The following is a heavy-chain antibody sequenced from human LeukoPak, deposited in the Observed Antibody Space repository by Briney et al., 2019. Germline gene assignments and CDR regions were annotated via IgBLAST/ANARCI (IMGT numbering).Heavy chain of an antibody. J-gene: IGHJ4*02. V-gene: IGHV3-33*08. D-gene: IGHD3-16*01. Sequence: GGSLRLSCAASGFTFSSYGMHWVRQAPGKGLEWVAVIWYDGSQKYCADSVKGRFTISRDNSKNTVYLQMNSLRAEDTAVYYCARWGTSASIDYWGQGTLVTVSS. CDR1: GFTFSSYG. CDR3: ARWGTSASIDY. CDR2: IWYDGSQK.